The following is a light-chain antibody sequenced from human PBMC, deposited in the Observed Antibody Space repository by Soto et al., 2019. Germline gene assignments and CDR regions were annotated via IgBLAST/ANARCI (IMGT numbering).Light chain of an antibody. V-gene: IGLV1-40*01. J-gene: IGLJ1*01. CDR2: GNS. Sequence: QSVLTQPPSVSGAPGQRVTISCTGSSSKIGAGYDVHWYQQLPGTAPKLLIYGNSNRPSVVPDRFSGSKSGTSASLAITGLQAEDEADYYCQSYDSSLSGFYVFGTGTKVTVL. CDR1: SSKIGAGYD. CDR3: QSYDSSLSGFYV.